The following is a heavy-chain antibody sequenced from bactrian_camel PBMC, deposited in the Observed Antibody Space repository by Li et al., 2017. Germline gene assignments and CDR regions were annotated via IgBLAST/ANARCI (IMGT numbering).Heavy chain of an antibody. D-gene: IGHD2*01. CDR2: INSGGGST. CDR1: GFTFSSYA. CDR3: AAEQSPGLWWLLRGFGY. V-gene: IGHV3S31*01. Sequence: VQLVESGGGLVQPGGSLRLSCATSGFTFSSYAMSWVRQTPGKGFEWVSDINSGGGSTYYADSVKGRFTISRDNAKNTLYLQMNSLKAEDAAVYYCAAEQSPGLWWLLRGFGYWGQGTQVTVS. J-gene: IGHJ6*01.